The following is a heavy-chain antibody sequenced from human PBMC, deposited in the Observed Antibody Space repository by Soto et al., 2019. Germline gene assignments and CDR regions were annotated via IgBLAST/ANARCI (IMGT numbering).Heavy chain of an antibody. CDR2: INHTGGT. V-gene: IGHV4-34*01. Sequence: ESLSLACSVYGVSVNVYYWNWIRQPAGKGLEWIGEINHTGGTHYNPSLKSRVTMSVDTSKNQFSLRLSSVTAADTAIYYCATRITVFGLLIPPFDPWGQGTQVTV. CDR1: GVSVNVYY. J-gene: IGHJ5*02. CDR3: ATRITVFGLLIPPFDP. D-gene: IGHD3-3*01.